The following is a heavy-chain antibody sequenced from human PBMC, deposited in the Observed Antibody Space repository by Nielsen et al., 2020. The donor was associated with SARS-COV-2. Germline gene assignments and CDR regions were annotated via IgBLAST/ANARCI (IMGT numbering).Heavy chain of an antibody. V-gene: IGHV1-46*01. CDR1: GYTFTSYY. CDR2: INPSGGST. CDR3: AREYCSGGSCYSAHDAFDI. Sequence: ASVKVSCKASGYTFTSYYMHWVRQAPGQGLEWMGIINPSGGSTSYAQKFQGRVTMTRDTSTSTVYMELSSLRSEDTAVYYCAREYCSGGSCYSAHDAFDIWGQGTMVTVSS. J-gene: IGHJ3*02. D-gene: IGHD2-15*01.